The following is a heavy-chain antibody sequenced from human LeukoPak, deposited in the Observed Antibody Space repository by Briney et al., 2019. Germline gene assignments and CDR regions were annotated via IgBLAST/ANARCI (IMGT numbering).Heavy chain of an antibody. CDR2: ISSSGSTI. V-gene: IGHV3-11*01. D-gene: IGHD6-13*01. J-gene: IGHJ4*02. CDR3: ARGRMQQLVPEYYFDY. Sequence: GGSLRLSCAASGFTFSDYYMSWIRQAPGKGLEWVSYISSSGSTIYYADSVKGRFTISRDSAKNSLYLQMNSLRAEDTAVYYCARGRMQQLVPEYYFDYWGQGTLVTVSS. CDR1: GFTFSDYY.